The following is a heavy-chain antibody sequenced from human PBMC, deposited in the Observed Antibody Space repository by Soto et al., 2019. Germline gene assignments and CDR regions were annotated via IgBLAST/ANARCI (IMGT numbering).Heavy chain of an antibody. J-gene: IGHJ4*02. Sequence: GGSLRLSCAGSGFTFSSYAMHWVRQAPGKGLECVAVISYDGSNKYYADSVKGRFTISRDNSKNTLYLQMNSLRAEDTAVYYCARDRVPYDSSGFGAAYRGQGTLVTVSS. V-gene: IGHV3-30-3*01. CDR2: ISYDGSNK. D-gene: IGHD3-22*01. CDR3: ARDRVPYDSSGFGAAY. CDR1: GFTFSSYA.